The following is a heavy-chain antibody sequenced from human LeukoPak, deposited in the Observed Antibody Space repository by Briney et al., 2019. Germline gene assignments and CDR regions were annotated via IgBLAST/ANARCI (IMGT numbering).Heavy chain of an antibody. V-gene: IGHV3-20*04. Sequence: GGSLRLSCAASGFTFSSYGMSWVRQAPGKGLEWVSGINWSGGSTGYADSVKGRFTISRDNAKNSLYVQMNSLRDEDTAFYYCARLSAIYHGSGSLIDYWGQGTLVTVSS. CDR3: ARLSAIYHGSGSLIDY. J-gene: IGHJ4*02. CDR1: GFTFSSYG. D-gene: IGHD3-10*01. CDR2: INWSGGST.